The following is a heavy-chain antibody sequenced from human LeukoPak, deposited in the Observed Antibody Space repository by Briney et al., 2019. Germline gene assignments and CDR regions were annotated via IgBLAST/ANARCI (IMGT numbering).Heavy chain of an antibody. CDR1: GFTFSTYN. Sequence: GGSLRLSCAASGFTFSTYNMNWVRQAPGKGLEWVSSITSSSSYIYYADSVKGRFTISRDNAKNSLYLQMNSLRAEDTAVYYCARDSSIAAADDAFDIWGQGTMVTVSS. V-gene: IGHV3-21*01. CDR3: ARDSSIAAADDAFDI. J-gene: IGHJ3*02. CDR2: ITSSSSYI. D-gene: IGHD6-13*01.